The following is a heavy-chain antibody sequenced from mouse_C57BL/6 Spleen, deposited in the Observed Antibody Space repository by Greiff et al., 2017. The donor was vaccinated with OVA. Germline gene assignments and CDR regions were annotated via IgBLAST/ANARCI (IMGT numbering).Heavy chain of an antibody. V-gene: IGHV1-55*01. CDR2: IYPGSGST. Sequence: VQLQQPGAELVKPGASVKMSCKASGYTFTSYWITWVKQRPGQGLEWIGDIYPGSGSTNYTEKFQSKATLTVDTSSSTAYMQLSSLTSEDSAVYYCGRRGDYYGSSHWYFDVWGTGTTVTVSS. CDR1: GYTFTSYW. J-gene: IGHJ1*03. D-gene: IGHD1-1*01. CDR3: GRRGDYYGSSHWYFDV.